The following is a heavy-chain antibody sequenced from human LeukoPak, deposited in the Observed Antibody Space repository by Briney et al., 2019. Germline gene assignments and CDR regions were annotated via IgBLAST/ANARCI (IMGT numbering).Heavy chain of an antibody. CDR3: ARDRTYGDSYFDL. Sequence: ASVKVSCKASGYTFTSYDINWVRQAPGQGLEWMGWINLNSGGTNYAQKFQGRVTMTRDTSISTAYMELSRLRSDDTAVYYCARDRTYGDSYFDLWGRGTLVTVSS. CDR1: GYTFTSYD. J-gene: IGHJ2*01. D-gene: IGHD4-17*01. CDR2: INLNSGGT. V-gene: IGHV1-2*02.